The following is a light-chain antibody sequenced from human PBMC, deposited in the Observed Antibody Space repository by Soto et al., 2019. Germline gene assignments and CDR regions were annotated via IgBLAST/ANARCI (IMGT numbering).Light chain of an antibody. J-gene: IGKJ1*01. CDR1: QDVSSH. CDR3: QQYNKWPLR. Sequence: DIVMTQSPATLSASTGGRVIVSCRASQDVSSHVAWYPQRPGQAPRLLINAASIRATDTPDRISGSGSGTEFTLTSSSLQSEELEVYYCQQYNKWPLRFWQGTKVEI. CDR2: AAS. V-gene: IGKV3-15*01.